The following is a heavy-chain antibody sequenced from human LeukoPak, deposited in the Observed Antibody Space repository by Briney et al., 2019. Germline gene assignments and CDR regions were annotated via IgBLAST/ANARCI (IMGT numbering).Heavy chain of an antibody. V-gene: IGHV4-39*01. CDR2: IYYSGST. Sequence: SETLSLTCTVSGGSISSSSYYWGWIRQPPGKGLEWIGSIYYSGSTYYNPSLKSRVTIPVDTSKNQFSLKLSSVTAADTAVYYCARSPRGYSGYESRYYFDYWGQGTLVTVSS. J-gene: IGHJ4*02. D-gene: IGHD5-12*01. CDR3: ARSPRGYSGYESRYYFDY. CDR1: GGSISSSSYY.